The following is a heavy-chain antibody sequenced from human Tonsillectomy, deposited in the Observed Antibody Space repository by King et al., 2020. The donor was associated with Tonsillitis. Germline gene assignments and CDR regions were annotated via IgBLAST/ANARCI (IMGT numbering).Heavy chain of an antibody. D-gene: IGHD3-10*01. CDR3: TTSPRGVTYHFYYGMDV. V-gene: IGHV3-15*01. CDR1: GFTFTNAW. J-gene: IGHJ6*02. Sequence: VQLVESGGGLVKSGGSLRLSCAASGFTFTNAWMTWVRQGPGKGLEWVGRIKSRADGGTTDYGKSVKGRFSISRDDSKNTLYLQMNSLKTEDTAVYYCTTSPRGVTYHFYYGMDVWGQGTTVTVYS. CDR2: IKSRADGGTT.